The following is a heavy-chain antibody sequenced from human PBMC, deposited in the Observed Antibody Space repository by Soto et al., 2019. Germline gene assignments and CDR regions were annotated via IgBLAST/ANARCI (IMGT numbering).Heavy chain of an antibody. J-gene: IGHJ5*02. CDR3: ARGRYSYGFIIPYNWFDP. V-gene: IGHV4-30-4*01. Sequence: PSETMDLTSTVSGGSIRSGDYYWSWIRQPPGKGLEWIGYIYYSGSTYYNPSLKSRVTISVDTSKNQFSLKLSSVTAADTAVYYCARGRYSYGFIIPYNWFDPWGQGTLVTVSS. D-gene: IGHD5-18*01. CDR1: GGSIRSGDYY. CDR2: IYYSGST.